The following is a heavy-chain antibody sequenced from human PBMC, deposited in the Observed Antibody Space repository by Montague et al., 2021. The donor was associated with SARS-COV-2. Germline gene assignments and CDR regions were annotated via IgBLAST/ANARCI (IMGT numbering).Heavy chain of an antibody. J-gene: IGHJ4*02. CDR1: GDSLHRSAYY. V-gene: IGHV4-39*07. D-gene: IGHD3-22*01. CDR3: ARDSHYYDSSGHFDY. CDR2: VYYGTTT. Sequence: SETLSLTCTVSGDSLHRSAYYWGWFRRPPGKGLEWVASVYYGTTTYNRSLKSGVIISVDTSKNQFSLKLSSVTAADTAVYYCARDSHYYDSSGHFDYWGQGTLVTVSS.